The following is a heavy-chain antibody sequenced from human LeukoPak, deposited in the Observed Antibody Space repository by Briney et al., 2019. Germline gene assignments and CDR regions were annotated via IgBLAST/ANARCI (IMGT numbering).Heavy chain of an antibody. CDR2: IFPGDSDT. D-gene: IGHD4-17*01. J-gene: IGHJ4*02. Sequence: GESLKISCKGSGYSFTRYWIGWVRQMPGKGLEWMGIIFPGDSDTRYSPSFQGQVTISADKSITTAYLQWSSLKASDTAMYYCARQPSTVTTPDYRGQGTLVTVSS. CDR1: GYSFTRYW. V-gene: IGHV5-51*01. CDR3: ARQPSTVTTPDY.